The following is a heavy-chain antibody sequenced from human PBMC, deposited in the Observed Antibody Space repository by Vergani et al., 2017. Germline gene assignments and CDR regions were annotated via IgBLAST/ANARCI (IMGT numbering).Heavy chain of an antibody. CDR3: ARLGAVVVAATSPLYWYFDL. D-gene: IGHD2-15*01. Sequence: QVQLVQSGAEVKKPGSSVKVSCKASGGTFSSYTISWVRQAPGQGLEWMGWISAYNGNTNYAQKLQGRVTMTTDTSTSTAYMELRSLRSDDTAVYYCARLGAVVVAATSPLYWYFDLWGRGTLVTVSS. J-gene: IGHJ2*01. CDR2: ISAYNGNT. CDR1: GGTFSSYT. V-gene: IGHV1-18*01.